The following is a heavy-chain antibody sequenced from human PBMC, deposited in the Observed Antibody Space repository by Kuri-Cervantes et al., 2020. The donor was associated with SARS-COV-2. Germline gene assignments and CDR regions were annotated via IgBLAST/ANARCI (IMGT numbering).Heavy chain of an antibody. Sequence: SETLSLTCTVSGGSISSYYWSWIRQPPGKGLEWSGYIYYSGSTNNNPSLKSRVTISVDTSKNQFSLKLSSVTAADTAVYYCARGYYYDSSGYYYGGDYYYMDVWGKGTTVTVSS. V-gene: IGHV4-59*01. CDR1: GGSISSYY. CDR3: ARGYYYDSSGYYYGGDYYYMDV. J-gene: IGHJ6*03. D-gene: IGHD3-22*01. CDR2: IYYSGST.